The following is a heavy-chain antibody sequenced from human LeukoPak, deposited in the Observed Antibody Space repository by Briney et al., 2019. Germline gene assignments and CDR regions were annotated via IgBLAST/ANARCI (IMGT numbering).Heavy chain of an antibody. Sequence: ETLSLTCTVSGGSISSYYWSWIRQPPGKGLEWIGYIYYSGSTNYNPSLKSRVTISVDTSKNQFSLKLSSVTAADTAVYYCARSGGGWQGGSWEYYFDYWGQGTLVTVSS. J-gene: IGHJ4*02. V-gene: IGHV4-59*08. D-gene: IGHD2-15*01. CDR1: GGSISSYY. CDR2: IYYSGST. CDR3: ARSGGGWQGGSWEYYFDY.